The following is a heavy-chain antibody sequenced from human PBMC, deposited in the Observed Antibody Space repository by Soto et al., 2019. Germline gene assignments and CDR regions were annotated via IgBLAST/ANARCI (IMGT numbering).Heavy chain of an antibody. J-gene: IGHJ4*02. CDR2: VYHSGST. V-gene: IGHV4-59*01. CDR3: TSSYSTSSSPDY. D-gene: IGHD6-13*01. Sequence: TETLSLTCIVSGGSMSNYYWNWIRQPPGRGLEWIGYVYHSGSTNYNPSLKSRVSMSVDVSRNHFSLTLHSVTAADTAVYFCTSSYSTSSSPDYWCQGTLVPVSS. CDR1: GGSMSNYY.